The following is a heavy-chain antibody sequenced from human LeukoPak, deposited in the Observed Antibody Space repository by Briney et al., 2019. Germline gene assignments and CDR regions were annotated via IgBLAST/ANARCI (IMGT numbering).Heavy chain of an antibody. CDR3: AKQPLNWFDP. V-gene: IGHV3-23*01. Sequence: PGGTLRLSCAASGFTFTSSGMSWVRQAPGKGLEWVSSISGAVLSTYYADSVKGRFTISRDNSKNTLYLQMNSLRAEDTAVYYCAKQPLNWFDPWGQGTLVTVSS. D-gene: IGHD6-13*01. CDR1: GFTFTSSG. J-gene: IGHJ5*02. CDR2: ISGAVLST.